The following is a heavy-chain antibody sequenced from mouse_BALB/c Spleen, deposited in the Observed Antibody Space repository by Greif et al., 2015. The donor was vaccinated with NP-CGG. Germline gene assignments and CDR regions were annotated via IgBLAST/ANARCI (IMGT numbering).Heavy chain of an antibody. CDR1: GYTFTSYW. CDR3: TRSSRATSWFAY. Sequence: VQLQQSGAELVRPGASVKLSCKASGYTFTSYWINWVKQRPGQGLEWIGNIYPSDSYTNYNQKFKDKATLTVDKSSSTAYMQPSSPTSEDSAVYYCTRSSRATSWFAYWGQGTLVTVSA. V-gene: IGHV1-69*02. D-gene: IGHD3-1*01. J-gene: IGHJ3*01. CDR2: IYPSDSYT.